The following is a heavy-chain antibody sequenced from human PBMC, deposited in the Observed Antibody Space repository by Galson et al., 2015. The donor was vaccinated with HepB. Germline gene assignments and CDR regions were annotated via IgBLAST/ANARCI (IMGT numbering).Heavy chain of an antibody. V-gene: IGHV3-23*01. Sequence: SLRLSCAASGFTFSNYVMSWVRQAPGKGLEWVSTTSKTVTTKYYADSVRGRFTISRDNSKNIEYLQMNSLGDEDTAVYYCAKRDTFSQYFFDYWGRGILVTVSS. CDR1: GFTFSNYV. CDR3: AKRDTFSQYFFDY. CDR2: TSKTVTTK. J-gene: IGHJ4*02.